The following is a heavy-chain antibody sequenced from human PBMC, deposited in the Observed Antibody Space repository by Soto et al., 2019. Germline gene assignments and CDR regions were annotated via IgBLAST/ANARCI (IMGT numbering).Heavy chain of an antibody. CDR1: EHTSTIYY. J-gene: IGHJ1*01. CDR2: INADRGDT. CDR3: ATRDYDILTGYLHI. D-gene: IGHD3-9*01. Sequence: QAHLVQSGAEVRKPGASVKVSCQALEHTSTIYYIHWVRQARGQGLEWMGWINADRGDTTYAEDFRGIVTFTRDTSTSTFHMELSRLRLADTAMYFCATRDYDILTGYLHIWGQGTLITVSS. V-gene: IGHV1-2*02.